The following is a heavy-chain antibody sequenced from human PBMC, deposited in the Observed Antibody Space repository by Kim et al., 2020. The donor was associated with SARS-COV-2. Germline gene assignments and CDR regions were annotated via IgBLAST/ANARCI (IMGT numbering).Heavy chain of an antibody. CDR1: GGSFSGYY. V-gene: IGHV4-34*01. CDR2: INHSGST. Sequence: SETLSLTCAAYGGSFSGYYWCWIRQPPGKGLEWIGEINHSGSTNYNPSLKSRVTISVDTSKNQFYLKLSSVTAADTAVYYCARGGIRNAVVEGYWGQGTLFTVSS. CDR3: ARGGIRNAVVEGY. D-gene: IGHD2-15*01. J-gene: IGHJ4*02.